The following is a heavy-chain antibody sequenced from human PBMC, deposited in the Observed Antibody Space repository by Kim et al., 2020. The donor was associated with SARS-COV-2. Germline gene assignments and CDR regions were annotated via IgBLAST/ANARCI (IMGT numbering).Heavy chain of an antibody. J-gene: IGHJ6*02. CDR1: GGSFSGYY. CDR2: INHSGST. D-gene: IGHD3-3*01. Sequence: SETLSLTCAVYGGSFSGYYWSWILQPPGKGLEWIGEINHSGSTNYNPSLKSRVTISVDTSKNQFSLKLSSVTAADTAVYYCARRDFRYYYYYGMDVWGQGTTVTVSS. CDR3: ARRDFRYYYYYGMDV. V-gene: IGHV4-34*01.